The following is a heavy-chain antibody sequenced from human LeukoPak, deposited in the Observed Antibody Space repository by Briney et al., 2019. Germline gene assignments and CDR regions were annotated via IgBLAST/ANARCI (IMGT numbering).Heavy chain of an antibody. CDR3: ARVRGIAAAGTWLVY. D-gene: IGHD6-13*01. CDR1: GYTFTGYY. Sequence: ASVKVSCKASGYTFTGYYMHWVRQAPGQGLEWMGWINPNSGGTNYAQKFQGRVTMTRDTSISTAYMELSGLRSDDTAVYYCARVRGIAAAGTWLVYWGQGTLVTVSS. V-gene: IGHV1-2*02. J-gene: IGHJ4*02. CDR2: INPNSGGT.